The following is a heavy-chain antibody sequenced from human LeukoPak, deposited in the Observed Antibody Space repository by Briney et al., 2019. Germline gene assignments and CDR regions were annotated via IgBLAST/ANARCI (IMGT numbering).Heavy chain of an antibody. CDR2: INGGGHT. Sequence: PGGSLRLSCAASGFTVSSNYMSWVRQAPGKGLEWVSDINGGGHTYYADSVKGGFTISRDNSKNTLYLQMNSLRAEDTAVYYCARGREVPPDWYFDLWGRGTLVTVSS. V-gene: IGHV3-53*01. D-gene: IGHD1-26*01. J-gene: IGHJ2*01. CDR3: ARGREVPPDWYFDL. CDR1: GFTVSSNY.